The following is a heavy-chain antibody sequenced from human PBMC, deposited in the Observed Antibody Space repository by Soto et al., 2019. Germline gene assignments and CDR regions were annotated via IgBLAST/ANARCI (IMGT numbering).Heavy chain of an antibody. J-gene: IGHJ1*01. D-gene: IGHD2-15*01. CDR2: ISVSNNNI. CDR3: ARELVVGPAEYFQH. CDR1: GFNLRNYE. Sequence: GGSLRLSCAVSGFNLRNYEMNWVRQVPGKGLEWISKISVSNNNIYYADSVQGRFTISRDNANNVLFLQMNNLRAEDTAVYYCARELVVGPAEYFQHWGKGTLVTVSS. V-gene: IGHV3-48*03.